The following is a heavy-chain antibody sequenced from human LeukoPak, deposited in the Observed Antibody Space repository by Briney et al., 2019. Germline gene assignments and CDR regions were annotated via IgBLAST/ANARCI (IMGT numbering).Heavy chain of an antibody. CDR2: IKQDGSEK. CDR3: ANMGGY. CDR1: GFTFSSYA. J-gene: IGHJ4*02. Sequence: GGSLRLSCAASGFTFSSYAMSWVRQAPGKGLEWVANIKQDGSEKYYVDSVKGRFTISRDNAKNSLYLQMNSLRAEDTAVYYCANMGGYWGQGTLVTVSS. V-gene: IGHV3-7*01. D-gene: IGHD3-16*01.